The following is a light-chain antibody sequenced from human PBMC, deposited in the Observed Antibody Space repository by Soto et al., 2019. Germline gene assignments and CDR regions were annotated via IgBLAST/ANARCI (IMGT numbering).Light chain of an antibody. J-gene: IGLJ3*02. CDR3: CSYTSGNTWV. V-gene: IGLV2-14*03. CDR2: DVN. CDR1: SSDVGDYNY. Sequence: QSALTQPASVSGSPGQSITISCTGTSSDVGDYNYVSWYQQYPGKVPKLLIHDVNNRPSGVSYRFSGSKSGNTASLTISGLLSEDEADYYCCSYTSGNTWVFGGGTQLTVL.